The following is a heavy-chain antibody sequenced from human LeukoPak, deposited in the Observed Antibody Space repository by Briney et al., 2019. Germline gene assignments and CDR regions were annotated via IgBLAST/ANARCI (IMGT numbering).Heavy chain of an antibody. J-gene: IGHJ5*02. Sequence: ASVKVSCKASGYTFTSYDINWVRQATGQGLEWMGWMNPNSGNTGYAQKFQGRVTITRNTSISTAYMELSSLRSEDTAVYYCARVLGYCSSTSCYGGWFDPWGQGTLVTDSS. D-gene: IGHD2-2*01. CDR1: GYTFTSYD. CDR3: ARVLGYCSSTSCYGGWFDP. CDR2: MNPNSGNT. V-gene: IGHV1-8*03.